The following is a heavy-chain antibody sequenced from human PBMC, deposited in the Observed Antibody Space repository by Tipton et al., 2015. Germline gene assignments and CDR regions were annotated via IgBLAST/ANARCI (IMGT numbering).Heavy chain of an antibody. Sequence: TLSLTCTVSGGSISSDNRYWGWIRQPPGKGLEWIGNIYYSGSTYYKTSLKSRVTISVDPSKNQFSLKLSSVTAADTAVYYCARLTGDYYDSATYDPTYIDYWGQGILVSVSS. CDR2: IYYSGST. CDR1: GGSISSDNRY. J-gene: IGHJ4*02. D-gene: IGHD3-22*01. CDR3: ARLTGDYYDSATYDPTYIDY. V-gene: IGHV4-39*01.